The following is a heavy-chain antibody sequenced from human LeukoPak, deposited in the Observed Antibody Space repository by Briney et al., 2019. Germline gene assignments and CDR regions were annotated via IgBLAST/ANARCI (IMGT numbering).Heavy chain of an antibody. V-gene: IGHV3-49*04. CDR1: GFTFSSHA. Sequence: PGGSLRLSCAASGFTFSSHAMHWVRQAPGKGLEWVGFIGSNAYGGTTEYAASVIGRFTISRDDSKSIAYLQVNSLKTEDTAVYYCTRARGYSYGYGDYWGPGTLVTVSS. J-gene: IGHJ4*02. CDR3: TRARGYSYGYGDY. D-gene: IGHD5-18*01. CDR2: IGSNAYGGTT.